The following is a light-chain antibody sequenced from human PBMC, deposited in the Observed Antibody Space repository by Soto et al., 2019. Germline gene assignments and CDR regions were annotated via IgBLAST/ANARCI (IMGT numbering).Light chain of an antibody. J-gene: IGKJ5*01. Sequence: EIVLTQSPGTLSLSXGXXAXLSCRASXSVSSNYLAWYQQRPGQAPRLLIYGASSRATGIPDRFSGSGSGTDFTLTISRLEPDDFAVYYCQQYGGSPPITFGQGTRLEIK. CDR1: XSVSSNY. CDR3: QQYGGSPPIT. V-gene: IGKV3-20*01. CDR2: GAS.